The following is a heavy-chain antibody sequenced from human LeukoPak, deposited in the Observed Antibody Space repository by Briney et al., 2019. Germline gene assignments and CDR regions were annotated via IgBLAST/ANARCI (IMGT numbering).Heavy chain of an antibody. D-gene: IGHD6-13*01. CDR3: ARDKSYSSSWYNYYYYYYMDV. V-gene: IGHV3-7*01. CDR1: GFTFSSYW. CDR2: IKQDGSEK. J-gene: IGHJ6*03. Sequence: GGSLRLSCAASGFTFSSYWMSWVRQAPGKGLEWVANIKQDGSEKYYVDSVKGRFTISRDNAKNSLYLQMNSLRAEDTAVYYCARDKSYSSSWYNYYYYYYMDVWGKGTTVTVSS.